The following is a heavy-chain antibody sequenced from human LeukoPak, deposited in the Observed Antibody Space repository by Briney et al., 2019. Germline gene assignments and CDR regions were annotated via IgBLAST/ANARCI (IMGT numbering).Heavy chain of an antibody. D-gene: IGHD3-10*01. CDR2: INVNGGAM. CDR1: GFSFKDYY. V-gene: IGHV3-11*01. J-gene: IGHJ4*02. CDR3: ARSLWFGELFLTSLDY. Sequence: GGSLRLSCAASGFSFKDYYFSWIRQAPGKGLEWVSFINVNGGAMYYADFVKGRFTISRDNAKSSLYLEMNSLRVEDTAVYYCARSLWFGELFLTSLDYWGQGTLVTVSS.